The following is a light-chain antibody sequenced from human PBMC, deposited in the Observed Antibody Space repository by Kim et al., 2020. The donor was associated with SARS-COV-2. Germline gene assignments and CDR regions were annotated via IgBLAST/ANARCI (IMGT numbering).Light chain of an antibody. J-gene: IGKJ2*01. Sequence: DIQMTQFPSTLSASVGDRVTISCWASQGITTWLAWYQHKPGRPPKLLIYKASTLESGVPSRFSGSGSRSEFTLTINSLQPDDSATYYCQQYNTDSPVSFGQGTKVDIK. V-gene: IGKV1-5*03. CDR3: QQYNTDSPVS. CDR2: KAS. CDR1: QGITTW.